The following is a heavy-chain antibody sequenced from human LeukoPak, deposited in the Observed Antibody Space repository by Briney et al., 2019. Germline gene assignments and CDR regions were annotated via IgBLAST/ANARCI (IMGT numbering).Heavy chain of an antibody. D-gene: IGHD5-24*01. Sequence: GASVKVSCKASGGTFSSCAISWVRQAPGQGLEWMGRIIPILGIANYAQKFQGRVTITADKSTSTAYMELSSLRSEDTAVYYCARDGYKPYLVARFDYWGQGTLVTVSS. CDR2: IIPILGIA. CDR1: GGTFSSCA. J-gene: IGHJ4*02. V-gene: IGHV1-69*04. CDR3: ARDGYKPYLVARFDY.